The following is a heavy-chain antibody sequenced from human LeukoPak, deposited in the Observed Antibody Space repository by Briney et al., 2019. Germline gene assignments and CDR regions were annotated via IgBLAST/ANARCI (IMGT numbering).Heavy chain of an antibody. CDR1: GYSFTSYR. V-gene: IGHV5-51*01. CDR2: IYPGDSDT. CDR3: ARDSSSYIHWFGP. D-gene: IGHD3-22*01. Sequence: GESLKISCKCSGYSFTSYRIGWVRQMPGKGLEWMGIIYPGDSDTRYSPSFQGQVTISADKSISTAYLQWSSLKASDTAMYYSARDSSSYIHWFGPWGQGTLVTVSS. J-gene: IGHJ5*02.